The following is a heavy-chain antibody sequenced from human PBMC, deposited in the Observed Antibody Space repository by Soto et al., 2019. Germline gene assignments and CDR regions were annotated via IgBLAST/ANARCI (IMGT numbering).Heavy chain of an antibody. D-gene: IGHD1-26*01. CDR3: SSREVYSAPDY. J-gene: IGHJ4*02. CDR2: IIPILGIA. Sequence: QVQLVQSGAEVKKPGSSVKVSCKASGGTFSSYTISWVRQAPGQGLEWMGRIIPILGIANYAQKFQGRVTITAGKSPGTAYMELSSLRSEDTAVEYCSSREVYSAPDYWGQGTLVTVSS. V-gene: IGHV1-69*02. CDR1: GGTFSSYT.